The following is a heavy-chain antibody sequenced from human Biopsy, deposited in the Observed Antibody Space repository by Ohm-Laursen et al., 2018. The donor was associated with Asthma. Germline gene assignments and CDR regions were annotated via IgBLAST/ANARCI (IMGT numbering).Heavy chain of an antibody. D-gene: IGHD2-2*01. CDR1: GGTFNTYV. J-gene: IGHJ4*02. CDR3: ARKAGSCISRTCSSLDF. CDR2: INSVFGTA. Sequence: ASVKVSCKSLGGTFNTYVIGWVRQAPGQGLEWMGVINSVFGTATYPQKFQDRVTITADDSTSTVYMELSSLRSEDTAVYYCARKAGSCISRTCSSLDFWGQGTLVTVSS. V-gene: IGHV1-69*13.